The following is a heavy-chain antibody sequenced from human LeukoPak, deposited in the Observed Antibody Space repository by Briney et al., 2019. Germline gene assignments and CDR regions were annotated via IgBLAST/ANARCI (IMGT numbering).Heavy chain of an antibody. CDR1: GFTFSSYA. V-gene: IGHV3-30-3*01. J-gene: IGHJ4*02. Sequence: GRSLRLSCAASGFTFSSYAMHWVRQAPGEGLGWVSVISYDGSNKYYADSVKGRFTISRDNSKNTLYLQMNSLRAEDTAVYYCARGGRYYYDSSGHWSFFDYWGQGTLVTVSS. D-gene: IGHD3-22*01. CDR2: ISYDGSNK. CDR3: ARGGRYYYDSSGHWSFFDY.